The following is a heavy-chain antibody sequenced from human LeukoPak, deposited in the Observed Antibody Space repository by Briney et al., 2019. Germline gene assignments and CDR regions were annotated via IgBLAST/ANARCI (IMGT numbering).Heavy chain of an antibody. D-gene: IGHD3-9*01. Sequence: ASVKVSCKAPLESLTSYTFNCVRQDTVRGLQWMAWMIPNSGNTRYAQTLQGRVTMTRNTTISTSYMELRSLRSEDTAGYYCARVRLGTGRYFDWLPTGWGQGTLVTVSS. CDR3: ARVRLGTGRYFDWLPTG. J-gene: IGHJ4*02. CDR1: LESLTSYT. CDR2: MIPNSGNT. V-gene: IGHV1-8*01.